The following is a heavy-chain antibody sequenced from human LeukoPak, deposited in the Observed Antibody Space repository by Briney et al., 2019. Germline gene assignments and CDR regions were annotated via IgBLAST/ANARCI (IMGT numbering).Heavy chain of an antibody. J-gene: IGHJ4*02. D-gene: IGHD7-27*01. CDR1: GDSVSSNSAA. CDR3: AGGTGVFDC. V-gene: IGHV6-1*01. Sequence: SQTLSLTCAISGDSVSSNSAAWNWFRQSPSRGLEWLGRTYYRSKWYSDYAVSVKSRITINADTSKNQFSLQLSSVTPEDTAVYYCAGGTGVFDCWGQGTLVIVSS. CDR2: TYYRSKWYS.